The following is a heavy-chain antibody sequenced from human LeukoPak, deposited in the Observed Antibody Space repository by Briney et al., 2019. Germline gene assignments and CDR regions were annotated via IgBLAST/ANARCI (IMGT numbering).Heavy chain of an antibody. CDR1: GGSFSGYY. CDR2: INYSGST. J-gene: IGHJ1*01. V-gene: IGHV4-34*01. D-gene: IGHD3-9*01. CDR3: ARAYYDILTGSEGYFQH. Sequence: SETLSLTCAVYGGSFSGYYWSWIRQPPGKRLEWIGEINYSGSTNYNPSLKSRVTISVDTSKKQFSLKLSSVTAADTAVYYCARAYYDILTGSEGYFQHWGQGALVTVSS.